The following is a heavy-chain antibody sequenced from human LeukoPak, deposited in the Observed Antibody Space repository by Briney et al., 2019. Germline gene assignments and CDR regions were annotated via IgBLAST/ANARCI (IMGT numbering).Heavy chain of an antibody. V-gene: IGHV1-69*05. CDR3: ARESDSSGYLNY. Sequence: SVKVSCKASGGTFSSYAISWVRQAPGQGLEWMGGIIPIFGTANYAQKFQGRVTITTDESTSAAYMELSSLRSEDTAVYYCARESDSSGYLNYWGQGTLVTVSS. CDR1: GGTFSSYA. D-gene: IGHD3-22*01. CDR2: IIPIFGTA. J-gene: IGHJ4*02.